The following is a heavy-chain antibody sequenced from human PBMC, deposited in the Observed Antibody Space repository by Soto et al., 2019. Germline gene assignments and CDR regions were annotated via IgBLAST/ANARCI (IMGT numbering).Heavy chain of an antibody. J-gene: IGHJ4*02. CDR3: ASSDSYYFDY. Sequence: GGSLRLSCAVSGFTVRSNYMSWVRQAPGKGLEWVSVIYVGSGGTYYADSVKGRFTISRDNSKNTLYLQMNSLRAEDTAVYYCASSDSYYFDYWGQGTLVTVSS. CDR1: GFTVRSNY. D-gene: IGHD2-21*02. CDR2: IYVGSGGT. V-gene: IGHV3-53*01.